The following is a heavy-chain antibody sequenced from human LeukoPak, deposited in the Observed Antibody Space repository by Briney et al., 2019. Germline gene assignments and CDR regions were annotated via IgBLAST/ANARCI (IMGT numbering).Heavy chain of an antibody. V-gene: IGHV1-69*06. D-gene: IGHD6-6*01. CDR3: ARAKGSSSGGNFDY. Sequence: ASVKVSCKASGGTFGSYAISWVRQAPGQGLEWMGGIIPIFGTANYAQKFQGRVTITADKSTSTAYMELSSLRSEDTAVYYCARAKGSSSGGNFDYWGQGTLVTVSS. CDR2: IIPIFGTA. J-gene: IGHJ4*02. CDR1: GGTFGSYA.